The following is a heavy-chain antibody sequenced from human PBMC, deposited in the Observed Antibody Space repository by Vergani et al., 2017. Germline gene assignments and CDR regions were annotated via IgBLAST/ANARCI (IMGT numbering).Heavy chain of an antibody. D-gene: IGHD2-2*01. Sequence: QVQLVQSGSELKKPGASVKVSCKASGYTFTGYYMHWVRQAPGQGLEWMGIINPSGGSTSYAQKFQGRVTMTRDTSTSTVYMELSSLRSEDTAVYYCARDSRYCSSTSCYVGRDWFDPWGQGTLVTVSS. CDR1: GYTFTGYY. V-gene: IGHV1-46*01. CDR2: INPSGGST. CDR3: ARDSRYCSSTSCYVGRDWFDP. J-gene: IGHJ5*02.